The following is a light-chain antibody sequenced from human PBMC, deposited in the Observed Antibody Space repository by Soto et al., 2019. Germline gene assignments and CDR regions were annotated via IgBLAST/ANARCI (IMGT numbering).Light chain of an antibody. CDR1: QNVNNN. V-gene: IGKV3-15*01. Sequence: EMVMTQAPACLSFAAWESATLSCRASQNVNNNLAWYQQKPGQAPRLLIYGASTRATGIPARFSGSGSGTEFTLTISSLQSEDFAVYYCQQYNNWPRTFGHGTKVDI. CDR3: QQYNNWPRT. CDR2: GAS. J-gene: IGKJ1*01.